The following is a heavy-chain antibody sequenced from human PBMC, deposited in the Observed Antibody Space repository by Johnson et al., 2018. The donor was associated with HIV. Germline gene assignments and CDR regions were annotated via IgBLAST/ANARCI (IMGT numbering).Heavy chain of an antibody. D-gene: IGHD6-13*01. Sequence: VQLVESGGGLVQPGGSLRLSCVASGFTFTNYWMSWVRQAPGKGLEWVANIKEDGNEDYYADSLKGRFTVFRDNAKNSLYLQMDNLRTDDTAVYYCARDGVYSSPQDSFDIWGQGTMVTVSS. J-gene: IGHJ3*02. CDR3: ARDGVYSSPQDSFDI. CDR2: IKEDGNED. V-gene: IGHV3-7*05. CDR1: GFTFTNYW.